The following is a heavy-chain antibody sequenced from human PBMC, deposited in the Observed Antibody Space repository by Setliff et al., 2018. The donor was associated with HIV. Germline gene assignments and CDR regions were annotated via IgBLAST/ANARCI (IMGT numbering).Heavy chain of an antibody. D-gene: IGHD2-21*02. CDR3: ARERLSDAFDI. J-gene: IGHJ3*02. CDR1: GSTFSSYA. Sequence: SVKVSCKGSGSTFSSYAISWARQAPGQGLEWMGGIIPILGIANYAQKFQGRVTITTDESTSTAYMELSSLRSEDTAVYYCARERLSDAFDIWGQGTMVTVSS. V-gene: IGHV1-69*10. CDR2: IIPILGIA.